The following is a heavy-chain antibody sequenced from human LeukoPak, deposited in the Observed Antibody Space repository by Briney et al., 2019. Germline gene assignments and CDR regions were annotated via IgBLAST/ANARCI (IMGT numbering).Heavy chain of an antibody. CDR1: GFILSTYG. Sequence: PGRSLRLSCAASGFILSTYGTHWVRQAPGKGLEWVAVIAYDGKTTYYADSVKGRFTISRDNSKNTVYLQMNSLRPEDTALYYCARKPPPPGYDYWGQGTLVTVSS. CDR2: IAYDGKTT. J-gene: IGHJ4*02. D-gene: IGHD6-13*01. V-gene: IGHV3-30*03. CDR3: ARKPPPPGYDY.